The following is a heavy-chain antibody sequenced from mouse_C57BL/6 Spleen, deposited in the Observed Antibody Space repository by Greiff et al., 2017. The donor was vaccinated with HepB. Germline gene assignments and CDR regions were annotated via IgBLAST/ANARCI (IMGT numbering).Heavy chain of an antibody. CDR1: GFSFNTYA. CDR2: IRSKSNNYAT. Sequence: EVKLVESGGGLVQPKGSLKLSCAASGFSFNTYAMNWVRQAPGKGLEWVARIRSKSNNYATYYADSVKDRFTISRDDSESMLYLQMNNLKTEDTAMYYCVRHVGAGFDYWGQGTTLTVSS. CDR3: VRHVGAGFDY. D-gene: IGHD3-3*01. J-gene: IGHJ2*01. V-gene: IGHV10-1*01.